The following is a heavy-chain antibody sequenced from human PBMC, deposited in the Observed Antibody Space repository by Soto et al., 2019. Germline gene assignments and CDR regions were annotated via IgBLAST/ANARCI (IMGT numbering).Heavy chain of an antibody. D-gene: IGHD5-18*01. CDR2: IIPIFGTA. CDR1: GGTFSSYA. V-gene: IGHV1-69*01. CDR3: AGVVDTAMVMFVWFDP. Sequence: QVQLVQSGAEVKKPGSSVKVSCKASGGTFSSYAISWVRQAPGQGLEWMGGIIPIFGTANYAQKFQGRVTITADESTSTAYMELSSLRYEDTAVYYGAGVVDTAMVMFVWFDPWGQGTRVTVSA. J-gene: IGHJ5*02.